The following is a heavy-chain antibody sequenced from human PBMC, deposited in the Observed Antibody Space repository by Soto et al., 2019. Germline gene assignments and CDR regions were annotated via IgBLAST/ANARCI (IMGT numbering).Heavy chain of an antibody. CDR2: ISGSGGST. J-gene: IGHJ4*02. D-gene: IGHD3-22*01. V-gene: IGHV3-23*01. CDR3: AKARYSYDNSGYYLDY. CDR1: GFTFSSYA. Sequence: GGSLRLSCAASGFTFSSYAMSWVRQAPGKGLEWVSAISGSGGSTYYADSVKGRFTISRDNSKNTLYLQMNSLRAEDTAVYYCAKARYSYDNSGYYLDYSGQGTLITVS.